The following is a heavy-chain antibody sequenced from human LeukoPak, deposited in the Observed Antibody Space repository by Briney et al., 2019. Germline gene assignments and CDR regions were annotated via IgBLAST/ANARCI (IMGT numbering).Heavy chain of an antibody. CDR1: GESFSAYF. CDR2: IDHRGSS. V-gene: IGHV4-34*01. CDR3: ATRSSTLAAARCFDD. Sequence: ETLSLTCAVHGESFSAYFWSWIRQVPGKGLEWIGEIDHRGSSNYNPPLKSRATISVDTFKNHFSLSLTSVTAADTAVYYCATRSSTLAAARCFDDWGQGTVVTVSS. D-gene: IGHD6-6*01. J-gene: IGHJ4*03.